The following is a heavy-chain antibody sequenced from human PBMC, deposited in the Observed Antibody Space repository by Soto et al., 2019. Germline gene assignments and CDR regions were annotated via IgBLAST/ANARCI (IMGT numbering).Heavy chain of an antibody. D-gene: IGHD5-12*01. V-gene: IGHV3-66*01. CDR2: IYSGGST. J-gene: IGHJ3*02. Sequence: GGSLRLSCAASGFTVSSNYMSWVRQAPGKGLEWASVIYSGGSTYYADSVKGRFTISRDNSKNTLYLQMNSLRAEDTAVYYCARESRGYSGYDRRAFDIWGQGTMVTVSS. CDR1: GFTVSSNY. CDR3: ARESRGYSGYDRRAFDI.